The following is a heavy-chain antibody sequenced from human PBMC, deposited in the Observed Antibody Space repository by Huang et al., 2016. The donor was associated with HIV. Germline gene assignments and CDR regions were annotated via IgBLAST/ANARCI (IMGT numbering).Heavy chain of an antibody. CDR1: GFTFGSFG. J-gene: IGHJ4*02. CDR3: AKDLTYTFGRHFDY. D-gene: IGHD3-3*01. V-gene: IGHV3-30*02. Sequence: QVQLVESGGGVVQPGGSLRLSCTASGFTFGSFGMHWVRQGPGKGLEWVAFIRYDGNNYYYADSGRGRFTISRDNSKDTLYLQMNRLRPDDSAVYYCAKDLTYTFGRHFDYWGRGTLVTVSS. CDR2: IRYDGNNY.